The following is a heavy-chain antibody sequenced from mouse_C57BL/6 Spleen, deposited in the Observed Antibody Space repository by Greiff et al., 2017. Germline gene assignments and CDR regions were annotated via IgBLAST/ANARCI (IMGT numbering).Heavy chain of an antibody. J-gene: IGHJ1*03. CDR2: IDPSDSDT. CDR1: GYTFTSYW. V-gene: IGHV1-52*01. Sequence: VQLQQPGAELVRPGSSVQLSCKASGYTFTSYWMHWVKQRPIQGLEWIGNIDPSDSDTHYNQKFKDKATLTVDKSSSTAYMQLSSLTSEDSAVYYCARGGYSVYWYFDVGGTGTTVTVSS. D-gene: IGHD2-3*01. CDR3: ARGGYSVYWYFDV.